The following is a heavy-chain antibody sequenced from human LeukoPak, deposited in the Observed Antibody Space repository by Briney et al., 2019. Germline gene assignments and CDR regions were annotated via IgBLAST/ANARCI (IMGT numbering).Heavy chain of an antibody. CDR3: ARVASSSWKSRNYYNTDV. CDR1: GASININQ. Sequence: SETLSLTCTVSGASININQWSCIRQPPGKGLEWIGYIHNSGSTNYNPSLKSRVTISIDTSKNQFSLKMSSVTAADTAVYYCARVASSSWKSRNYYNTDVCGNGTTVTVSS. J-gene: IGHJ6*03. D-gene: IGHD6-19*01. V-gene: IGHV4-59*01. CDR2: IHNSGST.